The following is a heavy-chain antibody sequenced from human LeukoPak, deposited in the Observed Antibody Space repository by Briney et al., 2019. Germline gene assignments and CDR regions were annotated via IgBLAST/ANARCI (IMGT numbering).Heavy chain of an antibody. CDR1: GYIFTIYG. CDR3: ARWVPFCDY. V-gene: IGHV1-18*01. CDR2: ISAHNGNT. D-gene: IGHD3-3*02. Sequence: ASVTVSFKSSGYIFTIYGINWVRQAPGQGLEWMGWISAHNGNTNYAQKFQGRVTMTTDTSTSTAYMELRSLRSDDTAVYYCARWVPFCDYWGQGTLVTVSS. J-gene: IGHJ4*02.